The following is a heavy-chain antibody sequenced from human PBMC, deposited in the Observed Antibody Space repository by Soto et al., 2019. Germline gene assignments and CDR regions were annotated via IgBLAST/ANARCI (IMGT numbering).Heavy chain of an antibody. J-gene: IGHJ4*02. CDR2: IWYDGSNK. V-gene: IGHV3-33*01. Sequence: QVQLVESGGGVVQPGRSLRLSCAASGFTFSSYGMHWVRQAPGKGLEWVAVIWYDGSNKYYADSVKGRFTISRDNSKNTLDLQMNSLIAEDTAVYYCAAGSRTLDYWGQGTLVTVSS. D-gene: IGHD3-10*01. CDR1: GFTFSSYG. CDR3: AAGSRTLDY.